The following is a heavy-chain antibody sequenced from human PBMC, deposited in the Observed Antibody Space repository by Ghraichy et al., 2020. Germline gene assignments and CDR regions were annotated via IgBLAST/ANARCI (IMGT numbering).Heavy chain of an antibody. D-gene: IGHD3-22*01. CDR3: AREVHYYDSSGYYSYCQH. J-gene: IGHJ1*01. V-gene: IGHV1-3*01. CDR1: GYTFTNHA. CDR2: INAGNGNT. Sequence: ASVKVSCKACGYTFTNHAIHLVRLAPRQRVEWIGWINAGNGNTKYSQKFQGRVTITRDTSAITAYMELSSLRSKDTAVYYCAREVHYYDSSGYYSYCQHWGQGTLVTVSS.